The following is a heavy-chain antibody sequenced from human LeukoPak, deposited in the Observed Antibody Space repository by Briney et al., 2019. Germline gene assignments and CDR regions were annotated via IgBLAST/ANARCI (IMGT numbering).Heavy chain of an antibody. CDR2: MSPNNGNT. CDR1: GYTFTSYA. J-gene: IGHJ4*02. Sequence: ASVKVSCKASGYTFTSYAMHWVRQAPGQRLEWMGWMSPNNGNTGYAQKFQGRVTMTRDTSINTAYMELSSLRSEDTAVYYCASNPPRTGDFNYWGQGVLVTVSS. V-gene: IGHV1-8*02. D-gene: IGHD7-27*01. CDR3: ASNPPRTGDFNY.